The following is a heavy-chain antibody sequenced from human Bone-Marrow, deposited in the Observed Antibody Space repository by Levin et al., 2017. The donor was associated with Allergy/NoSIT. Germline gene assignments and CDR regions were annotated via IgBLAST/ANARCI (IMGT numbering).Heavy chain of an antibody. D-gene: IGHD6-13*01. CDR2: NNPNSGGT. J-gene: IGHJ6*02. CDR3: ARRLGSAGDYFYSFDV. CDR1: GYTFTEYY. Sequence: ASVKVSCKASGYTFTEYYIHWVRQAPGQGLEWMGWNNPNSGGTNFAQKFQGRVTMTTDTSISTAYMDLSRLTSDDRAVYYCARRLGSAGDYFYSFDVWGQGTTVTVSS. V-gene: IGHV1-2*02.